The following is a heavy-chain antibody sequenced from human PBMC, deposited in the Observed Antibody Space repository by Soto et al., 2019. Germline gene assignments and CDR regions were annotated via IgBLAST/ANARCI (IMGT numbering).Heavy chain of an antibody. V-gene: IGHV4-59*12. CDR2: IYYSGST. D-gene: IGHD5-18*01. CDR3: ARGRSRIQLWTTYYYYGMDV. CDR1: GGSISSYY. Sequence: PSETLSLTCTVSGGSISSYYWSWIRQPPGKGLEWIGYIYYSGSTNYNPSLKSRVTISVDTSKNQFSLKLSSVTAADTAVYYCARGRSRIQLWTTYYYYGMDVWGQGTTVTVSS. J-gene: IGHJ6*02.